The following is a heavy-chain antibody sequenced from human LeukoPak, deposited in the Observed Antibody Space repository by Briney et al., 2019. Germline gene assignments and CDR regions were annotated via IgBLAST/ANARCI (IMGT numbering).Heavy chain of an antibody. CDR3: ARDKGLAPHHDAFDI. CDR1: GGTFSSYT. Sequence: SVKVSCKASGGTFSSYTISWVRQAPGQGLEWMGRIIPILGIANYAQKFQGRVTITADKSTSTAYMELSSLRSEDTAVYYCARDKGLAPHHDAFDIWAKGQWSPSLQ. D-gene: IGHD6-6*01. CDR2: IIPILGIA. V-gene: IGHV1-69*04. J-gene: IGHJ3*02.